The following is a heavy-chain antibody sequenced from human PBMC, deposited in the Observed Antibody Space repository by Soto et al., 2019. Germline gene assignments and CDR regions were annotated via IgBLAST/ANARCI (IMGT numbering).Heavy chain of an antibody. CDR1: GFTFSSYA. V-gene: IGHV3-23*01. Sequence: EVQLLESGGGLVQPGGSLRLSCAASGFTFSSYAMSWVRQAPGKGLEWVSAIGVSGDTTYYADSVKGRFTISRDNSKNTLKLQMGSLRAEETAVYYCAKVRRFGELRSLYWGQGTLVTVSS. CDR3: AKVRRFGELRSLY. D-gene: IGHD3-10*01. J-gene: IGHJ4*02. CDR2: IGVSGDTT.